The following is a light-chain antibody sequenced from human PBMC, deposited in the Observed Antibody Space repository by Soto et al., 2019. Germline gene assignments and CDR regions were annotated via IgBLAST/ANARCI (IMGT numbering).Light chain of an antibody. CDR1: QSFTSSY. J-gene: IGKJ4*01. CDR3: QQYGSSPLT. V-gene: IGKV3-20*01. Sequence: EIVLTQSPDTLSLSPGERATLSCRARQSFTSSYLAWYQQKPGQAPRLLIYGASSRATGIPDRFSGSGSGTDFTLTISRLEPEDLAVYYCQQYGSSPLTFGGGTKVEIK. CDR2: GAS.